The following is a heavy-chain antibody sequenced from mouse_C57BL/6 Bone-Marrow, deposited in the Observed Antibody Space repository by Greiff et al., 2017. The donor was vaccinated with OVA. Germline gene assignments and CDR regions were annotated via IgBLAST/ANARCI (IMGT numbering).Heavy chain of an antibody. J-gene: IGHJ1*03. CDR2: ISNGGGST. D-gene: IGHD1-1*01. V-gene: IGHV5-12*01. Sequence: EVMLVESGGGLVQPGGSLKLSCAASGFTFSDYYMYWVRQTPEKRLEWVAYISNGGGSTYYPDTVKGRFTISRDNAKNTLYLQMSRLKSEDTAMYYCARRGDYYGRDWYFDVWGTGTTVTVSS. CDR1: GFTFSDYY. CDR3: ARRGDYYGRDWYFDV.